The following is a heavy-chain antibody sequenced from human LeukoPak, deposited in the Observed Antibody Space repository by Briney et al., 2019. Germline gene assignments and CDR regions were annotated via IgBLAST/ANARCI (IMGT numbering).Heavy chain of an antibody. Sequence: GGSLRLSCAASVFTFSIYAMSWVRQAPGEGGEWVSAISGSGGSTYYADYVQGRFTISRDNSKNTLYMQMNSLRAEDTAVYYCAKGTWFGELSFVDYWGQGTLVTVSS. V-gene: IGHV3-23*01. J-gene: IGHJ4*02. D-gene: IGHD3-10*01. CDR1: VFTFSIYA. CDR2: ISGSGGST. CDR3: AKGTWFGELSFVDY.